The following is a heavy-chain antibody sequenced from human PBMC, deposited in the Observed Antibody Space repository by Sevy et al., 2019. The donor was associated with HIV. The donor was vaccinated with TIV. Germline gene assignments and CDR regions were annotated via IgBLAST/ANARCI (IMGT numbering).Heavy chain of an antibody. CDR3: ARGYCSSTSCYNSFDY. CDR2: ISAYNGNT. V-gene: IGHV1-18*01. Sequence: ASVKVSCKASGYTFTSYGISWVRQAPGQGLEWMGWISAYNGNTNYAQKLQGRVTMTTDTSTSTAYMELRSLRSDDTAVYYCARGYCSSTSCYNSFDYWGQRTLVTVSS. CDR1: GYTFTSYG. D-gene: IGHD2-2*02. J-gene: IGHJ4*02.